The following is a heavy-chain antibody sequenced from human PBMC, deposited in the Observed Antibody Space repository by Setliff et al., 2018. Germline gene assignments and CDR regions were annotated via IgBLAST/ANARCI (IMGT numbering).Heavy chain of an antibody. J-gene: IGHJ5*02. CDR3: ARLSPYDTAPVWFDP. Sequence: SETLSLTCSVSGDSIFDNYWSWIRQSPGRGLEWIAYISYTGSTNYNPSLKSRVTISLDTSKNHFSLNLRSVTAADTAVYYCARLSPYDTAPVWFDPWGQGTLVTVSS. CDR1: GDSIFDNY. D-gene: IGHD3-22*01. CDR2: ISYTGST. V-gene: IGHV4-59*08.